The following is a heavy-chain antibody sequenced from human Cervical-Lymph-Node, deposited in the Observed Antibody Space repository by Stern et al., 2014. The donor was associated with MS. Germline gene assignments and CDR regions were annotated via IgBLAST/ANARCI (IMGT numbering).Heavy chain of an antibody. D-gene: IGHD2-15*01. J-gene: IGHJ4*02. Sequence: EVQLVESGGGLVQPGGSLRLSCAASGFTFSSYDMHWVRQATGKGLEWVSAIGTAGDTYYPGSVKGRFTISRENAKNYLYLEMNSLRAGDTAVYYCARALGYCSGGSCYYFDYWGQGTLVTVSS. V-gene: IGHV3-13*01. CDR2: IGTAGDT. CDR3: ARALGYCSGGSCYYFDY. CDR1: GFTFSSYD.